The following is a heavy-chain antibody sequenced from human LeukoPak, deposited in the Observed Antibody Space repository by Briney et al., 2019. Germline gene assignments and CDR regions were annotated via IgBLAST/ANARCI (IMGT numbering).Heavy chain of an antibody. V-gene: IGHV4-59*01. D-gene: IGHD2-21*02. J-gene: IGHJ4*02. CDR2: IYYSGST. Sequence: PSETLSLTCTVSGGSISSYYWSWIRQPPGKGLEWIGYIYYSGSTNYNPSLKSRVTISVDTSKNQFSLKLSSVIAADTAVYYCARQDCGGDCYFSPSYYFDYWGQGTLVTVSS. CDR1: GGSISSYY. CDR3: ARQDCGGDCYFSPSYYFDY.